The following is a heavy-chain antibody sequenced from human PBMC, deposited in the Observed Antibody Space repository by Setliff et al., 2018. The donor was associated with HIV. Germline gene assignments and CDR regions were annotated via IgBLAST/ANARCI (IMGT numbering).Heavy chain of an antibody. Sequence: PGESLKISCKGSGYKFTTYWIAWVRQMPGKGLEWMGIIYPDDSDTRYSPSFQGRVTISADKSTSTAYLQWSNLKASDTAMYYCARQGYSYGDFDYWGQGTLVTVSS. CDR2: IYPDDSDT. D-gene: IGHD5-18*01. V-gene: IGHV5-51*01. CDR3: ARQGYSYGDFDY. CDR1: GYKFTTYW. J-gene: IGHJ4*02.